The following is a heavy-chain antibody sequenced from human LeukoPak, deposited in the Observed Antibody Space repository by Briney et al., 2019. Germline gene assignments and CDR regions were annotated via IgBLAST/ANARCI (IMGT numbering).Heavy chain of an antibody. D-gene: IGHD2-2*01. V-gene: IGHV1-18*04. CDR1: GYTFTSYG. J-gene: IGHJ6*04. CDR2: ISAYNGNT. CDR3: AREAEIVVVPAAPNYYYHYGMDV. Sequence: ASVKVSCKASGYTFTSYGISWVRQAPGQGLEWMGWISAYNGNTNYAQKLQGRVTMTTDTSTSTAYMELRSLRPDDTAVYYCAREAEIVVVPAAPNYYYHYGMDVWGKGTTVTVSS.